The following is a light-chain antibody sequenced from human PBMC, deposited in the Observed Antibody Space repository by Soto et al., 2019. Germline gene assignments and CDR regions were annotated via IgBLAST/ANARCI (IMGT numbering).Light chain of an antibody. J-gene: IGLJ1*01. V-gene: IGLV2-14*01. CDR3: SSYTSSSTLSYV. CDR2: EVS. Sequence: QSVLTQPASVSGSPGQSITISCTGTSSDVGGYNYVSWYQQHPGKAPKLMIYEVSNRPSGVSNRSSGSKSGNTASLTISGLQAEDEADYYCSSYTSSSTLSYVFGTGTKVTV. CDR1: SSDVGGYNY.